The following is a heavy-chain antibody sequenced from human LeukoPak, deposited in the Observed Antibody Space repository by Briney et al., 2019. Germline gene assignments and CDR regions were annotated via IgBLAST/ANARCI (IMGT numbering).Heavy chain of an antibody. D-gene: IGHD3-10*01. J-gene: IGHJ6*03. Sequence: ASVKVSCKVSGYTLNELSMHWVRQAPGKGLEWMGGLDPEDSDPNYAPNFQGRLTMTGATSSDTFYMELSSLTSEDTALYFCATGRGDYYYFMDVWGKGTSVTVSS. CDR2: LDPEDSDP. CDR3: ATGRGDYYYFMDV. V-gene: IGHV1-24*01. CDR1: GYTLNELS.